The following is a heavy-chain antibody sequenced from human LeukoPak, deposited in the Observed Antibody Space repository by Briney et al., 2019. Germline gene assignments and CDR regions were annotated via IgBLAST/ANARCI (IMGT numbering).Heavy chain of an antibody. V-gene: IGHV3-23*01. J-gene: IGHJ4*02. CDR1: GFTFRNSA. D-gene: IGHD6-19*01. CDR3: AKGVVNSGPRGYFDY. Sequence: GGSLRLSCAASGFTFRNSAMSWVRQAPGKGLEWVSTISGSGVGTYYADSVKGRFTISRDNFKNTLYLQMYSLRAEDTAVYYCAKGVVNSGPRGYFDYWGQGTLVTVSS. CDR2: ISGSGVGT.